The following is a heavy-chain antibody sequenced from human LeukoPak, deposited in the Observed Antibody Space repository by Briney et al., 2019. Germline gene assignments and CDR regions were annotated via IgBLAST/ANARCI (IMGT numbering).Heavy chain of an antibody. D-gene: IGHD3-16*01. CDR3: ARAVSGSSPSDY. CDR2: VYSGGST. Sequence: GGSLRLSCAASGFTVSSNYMSWVRQAPGKGLEWVSVVYSGGSTYYADSVKGRFTISRDNSKNTLYLQMNSLRAEDTAVYYCARAVSGSSPSDYWGQGTLVIVSS. CDR1: GFTVSSNY. J-gene: IGHJ4*02. V-gene: IGHV3-53*01.